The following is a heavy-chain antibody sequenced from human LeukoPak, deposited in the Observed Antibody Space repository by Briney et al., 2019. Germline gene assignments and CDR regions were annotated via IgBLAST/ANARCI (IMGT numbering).Heavy chain of an antibody. CDR3: ARDWGGGGANAFHI. D-gene: IGHD3-16*01. Sequence: PGGSLRLSCAASGFTFSDYYMSWIRQAPGKGLEWVSFISRTGSTMYNADSVKGRFTISGDNAKNSLYPQMNSLRAEDTAVYYCARDWGGGGANAFHIWGQGTMVTVSS. V-gene: IGHV3-11*01. J-gene: IGHJ3*02. CDR2: ISRTGSTM. CDR1: GFTFSDYY.